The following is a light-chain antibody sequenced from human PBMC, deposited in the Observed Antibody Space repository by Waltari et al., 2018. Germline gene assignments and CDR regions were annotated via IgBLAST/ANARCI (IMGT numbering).Light chain of an antibody. V-gene: IGLV3-19*01. J-gene: IGLJ2*01. Sequence: SSELTQDPAVSVAMGQTVTITCQGNSLRSYYASWYQQRPGQAPILVIYEQNTRPSGVPDRFSGSRSDNIASLTITGAQAEDEASYYCHSRDGSGSGGSFGGGTKLTVL. CDR2: EQN. CDR1: SLRSYY. CDR3: HSRDGSGSGGS.